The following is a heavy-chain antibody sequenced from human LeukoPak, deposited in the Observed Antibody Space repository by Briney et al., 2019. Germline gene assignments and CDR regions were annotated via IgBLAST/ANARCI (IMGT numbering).Heavy chain of an antibody. V-gene: IGHV3-48*03. CDR1: GFTFSSYE. J-gene: IGHJ4*02. Sequence: GGSLRLSCAASGFTFSSYEMNWVRQAPGKGLEWVSYISSSGSTIYYADSVKGRFTISRDNAKNSLYLQMNSLRAEDTAVYYCARDPWSNSWYRQTDYWGQGTLVTVSS. CDR2: ISSSGSTI. CDR3: ARDPWSNSWYRQTDY. D-gene: IGHD6-13*01.